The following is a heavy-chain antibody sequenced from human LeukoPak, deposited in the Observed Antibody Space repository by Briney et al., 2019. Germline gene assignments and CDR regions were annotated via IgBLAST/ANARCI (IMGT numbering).Heavy chain of an antibody. CDR2: ISSNGGTT. D-gene: IGHD6-13*01. V-gene: IGHV3-11*01. J-gene: IGHJ4*02. CDR1: GFTSSDYY. Sequence: GGSLRLSCAASGFTSSDYYMTWIRQPPGKGPEWISYISSNGGTTTYVDSVKGRFTISRDNAKNSLYLQMNSLRAEDTAVYYCAKDLAAAGPFDYWGQGTLVTVSS. CDR3: AKDLAAAGPFDY.